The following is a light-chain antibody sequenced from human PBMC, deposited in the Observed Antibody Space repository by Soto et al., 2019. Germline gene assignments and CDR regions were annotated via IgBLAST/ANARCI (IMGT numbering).Light chain of an antibody. Sequence: DIQVTQSPSSLSASFGDRVTITCRASQSITTFLNWYQQKPGNAPKLLIYAASSLQTGVPSRFSGSGSGTDFTLTISRLQREDFATYYCQQAYGAPPTFGQGTKVEIK. CDR1: QSITTF. V-gene: IGKV1-39*01. CDR3: QQAYGAPPT. J-gene: IGKJ1*01. CDR2: AAS.